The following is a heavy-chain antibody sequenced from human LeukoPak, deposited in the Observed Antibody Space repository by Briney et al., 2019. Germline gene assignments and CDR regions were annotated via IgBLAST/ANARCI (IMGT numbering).Heavy chain of an antibody. V-gene: IGHV3-23*01. D-gene: IGHD6-6*01. CDR1: GFTFSSYA. Sequence: GGSLRLSCAASGFTFSSYAMSWVRQAPGKGLEWVSAISGSGGSTYYADSVKGRFTISRDNAKNSLYLQMNSLRAEDTAVYYCARYGAARLVGYWGQGTLVTVSS. CDR3: ARYGAARLVGY. CDR2: ISGSGGST. J-gene: IGHJ4*02.